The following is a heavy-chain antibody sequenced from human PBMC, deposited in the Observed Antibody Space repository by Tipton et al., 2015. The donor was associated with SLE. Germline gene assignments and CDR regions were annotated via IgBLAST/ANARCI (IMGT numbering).Heavy chain of an antibody. CDR2: IYYSGST. D-gene: IGHD5-12*01. V-gene: IGHV4-39*07. CDR3: ARGGVGGYDYFDP. Sequence: LRLSCTVSGGSISSSSYYWGWIRQPPGKGLEWIGSIYYSGSTYYNPSLKSRVTISEDTSKNQFSLKLSSVTAADTAVYYCARGGVGGYDYFDPWGQGTLVAVSS. J-gene: IGHJ4*02. CDR1: GGSISSSSYY.